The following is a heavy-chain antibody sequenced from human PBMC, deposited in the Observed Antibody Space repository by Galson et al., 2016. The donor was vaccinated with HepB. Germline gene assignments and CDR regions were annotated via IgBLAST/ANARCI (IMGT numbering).Heavy chain of an antibody. Sequence: SLRLSCAASGFTFTSYWIHWVRQVPGGGLVWVSRINSDGSSTHYADSVKGRFTISRDNAKNTVYLQMNSLRVEDTAVYYCAGVGVIPYYYYGMDVWGQGTMVIVSS. V-gene: IGHV3-74*01. CDR2: INSDGSST. D-gene: IGHD3-10*01. CDR3: AGVGVIPYYYYGMDV. CDR1: GFTFTSYW. J-gene: IGHJ6*01.